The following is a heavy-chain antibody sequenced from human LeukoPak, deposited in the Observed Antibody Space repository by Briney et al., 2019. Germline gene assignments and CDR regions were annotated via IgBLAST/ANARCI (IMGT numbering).Heavy chain of an antibody. CDR3: ARWSPFDY. CDR1: GFTFSNYW. Sequence: GGSRRLSCAASGFTFSNYWMTWVRQAPGKGLEWVANIKPDGSAQYYADSVRGRFTISRDSAKNSVFLQMNSLRAEDTGVYYCARWSPFDYWGQGTLVTVSS. CDR2: IKPDGSAQ. V-gene: IGHV3-7*01. J-gene: IGHJ4*02.